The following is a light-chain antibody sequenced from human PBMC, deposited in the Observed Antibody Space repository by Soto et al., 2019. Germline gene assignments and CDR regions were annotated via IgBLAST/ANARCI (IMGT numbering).Light chain of an antibody. CDR1: QSVYSG. V-gene: IGKV3-15*01. J-gene: IGKJ1*01. CDR3: QQYNNWPPWT. Sequence: ETVMTQSPATLSVSPGERATLSCRASQSVYSGLAWYQQKPGQAPRLLIYGASTRATNIPARFSGSGSGTEFTLTISRLQSEDFAVYYCQQYNNWPPWTFGQGTKVDIK. CDR2: GAS.